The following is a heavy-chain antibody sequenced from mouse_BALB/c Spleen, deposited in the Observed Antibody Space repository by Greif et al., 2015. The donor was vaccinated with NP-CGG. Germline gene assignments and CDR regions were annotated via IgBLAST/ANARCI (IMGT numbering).Heavy chain of an antibody. CDR3: TRKGGYYYGSSYVGFDY. V-gene: IGHV1-5*01. CDR2: IYPGNSDT. J-gene: IGHJ2*01. CDR1: GYSFTSYW. D-gene: IGHD1-1*01. Sequence: VQLQQSGTVLARPGASVKMSCKASGYSFTSYWMHWVKQRPGQGLEWIGAIYPGNSDTSYNQKFKGKAKLTAVTSASTAYMELSSLTNEDSAVYYCTRKGGYYYGSSYVGFDYWGQGTTLTVSS.